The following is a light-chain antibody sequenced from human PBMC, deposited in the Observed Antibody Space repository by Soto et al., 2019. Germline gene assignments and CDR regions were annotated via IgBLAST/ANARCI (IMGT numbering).Light chain of an antibody. Sequence: DIQMTQSPSSLSASVEARVLITCRASQSISNHLNWYQQKPGKAPKLLIYAASTLQSGVPSRFSGSGSGTEFTLTISSLQPDDFATYYCQHYNSYSEAFGQGTKVDIK. CDR2: AAS. CDR3: QHYNSYSEA. CDR1: QSISNH. J-gene: IGKJ1*01. V-gene: IGKV1-17*01.